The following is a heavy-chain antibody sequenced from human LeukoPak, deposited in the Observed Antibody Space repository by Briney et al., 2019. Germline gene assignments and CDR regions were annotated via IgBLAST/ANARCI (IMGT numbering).Heavy chain of an antibody. CDR1: GGTFSSYA. CDR2: IIPIFGTA. CDR3: ARENYYDSSGYFDY. D-gene: IGHD3-22*01. Sequence: ASVKVSCKASGGTFSSYAISWVRQAPGQGLEWMGRIIPIFGTANYAQKFQGRVTITTDESTSTAYMELSSLRSEDTAAYYCARENYYDSSGYFDYWGQGTLVTVSS. J-gene: IGHJ4*02. V-gene: IGHV1-69*05.